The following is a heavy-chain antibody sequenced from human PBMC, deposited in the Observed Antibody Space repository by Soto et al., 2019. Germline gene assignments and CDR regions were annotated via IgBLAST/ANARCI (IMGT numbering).Heavy chain of an antibody. CDR1: GFTFSSYG. CDR3: ARVGDFWSGYYGVYYYYMDV. J-gene: IGHJ6*03. V-gene: IGHV3-33*01. D-gene: IGHD3-3*01. CDR2: IWYDGSNK. Sequence: GSLRLSCAASGFTFSSYGMHWVRQAPGKGLEWVAVIWYDGSNKYYADSVKGRFTISRDNSKNTLYLQMNSLRAEDTAVYYCARVGDFWSGYYGVYYYYMDVWGKGTTVTVSS.